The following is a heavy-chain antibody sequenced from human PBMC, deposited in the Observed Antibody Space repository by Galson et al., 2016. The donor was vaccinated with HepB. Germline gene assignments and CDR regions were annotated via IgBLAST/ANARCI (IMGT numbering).Heavy chain of an antibody. Sequence: SLRLSCAASGFTFSTYDMNWVRQAPGKGLEWVSFISSSGVTIYYADSVQGRFTISRDNAKNSLYLQMDSLRADDTAVYYCARDRAYSQFDFWGQGTPVTVSS. CDR1: GFTFSTYD. J-gene: IGHJ4*02. CDR2: ISSSGVTI. V-gene: IGHV3-48*03. CDR3: ARDRAYSQFDF. D-gene: IGHD4-11*01.